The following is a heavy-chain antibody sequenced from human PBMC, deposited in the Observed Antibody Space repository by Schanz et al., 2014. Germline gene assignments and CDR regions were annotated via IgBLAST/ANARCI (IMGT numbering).Heavy chain of an antibody. CDR1: GYTFTDYG. J-gene: IGHJ3*02. CDR2: ISPYNGDT. V-gene: IGHV1-18*01. Sequence: QVQLVQSGTQVKKPGASVKVSCKASGYTFTDYGVIWVRQAPGQGLEWMGWISPYNGDTNYALKLQGRVTMTTDTSTGTAYMELRSLRSDDTALYYCTRGGYSYALSAFDIWGQGTMVTVSS. CDR3: TRGGYSYALSAFDI. D-gene: IGHD5-18*01.